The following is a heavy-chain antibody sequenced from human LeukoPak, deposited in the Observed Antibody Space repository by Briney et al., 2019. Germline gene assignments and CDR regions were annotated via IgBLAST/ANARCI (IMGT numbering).Heavy chain of an antibody. CDR1: GFTVSSYA. D-gene: IGHD3-16*01. CDR2: IGGGGTL. V-gene: IGHV3-23*01. J-gene: IGHJ4*02. CDR3: ARRRYDWGGDFAN. Sequence: GGSLRLSCAASGFTVSSYAMGWARQAPGKGLEWVSAIGGGGTLYYADSVKGRFCISRDISKNTLLLQMNSLRAEDTAVYYCARRRYDWGGDFANWGQGTLVTVSS.